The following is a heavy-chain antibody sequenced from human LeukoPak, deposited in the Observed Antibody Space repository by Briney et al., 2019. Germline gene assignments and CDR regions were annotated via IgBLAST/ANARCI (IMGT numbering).Heavy chain of an antibody. Sequence: SETLSLTCAVSGGSFSDFYWNWIRQPPGKGLEWIGEVNYSGSTYYNPSLKSRVIISVDTSKNQFSLKLSSVTAADTAVYYCARDVLLGHLTFGGVIATDAFDIWGQGTMVTVSS. J-gene: IGHJ3*02. CDR2: VNYSGST. D-gene: IGHD3-16*02. V-gene: IGHV4-34*01. CDR1: GGSFSDFY. CDR3: ARDVLLGHLTFGGVIATDAFDI.